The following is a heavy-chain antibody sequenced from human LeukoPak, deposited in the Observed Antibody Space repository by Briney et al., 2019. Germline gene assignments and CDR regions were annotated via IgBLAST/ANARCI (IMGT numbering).Heavy chain of an antibody. Sequence: QPGGSLRLSCAASGFTFSSYTMSWVRQAPGKGLEWVSAISGSGGSTYYADSVKGRFTISRDNSKNTLYLQMNSLRAEDTAVYYCAKGVIFTPHLPSYYFDYWGQGTLVTVSS. J-gene: IGHJ4*02. V-gene: IGHV3-23*01. CDR1: GFTFSSYT. D-gene: IGHD2-15*01. CDR3: AKGVIFTPHLPSYYFDY. CDR2: ISGSGGST.